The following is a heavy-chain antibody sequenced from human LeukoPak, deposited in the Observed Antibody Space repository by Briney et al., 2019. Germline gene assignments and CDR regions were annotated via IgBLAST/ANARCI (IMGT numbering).Heavy chain of an antibody. D-gene: IGHD3-10*01. J-gene: IGHJ6*03. CDR2: IRYDGSDK. Sequence: GGSLRLSCAASGFTFSTYGMHWVRQAPGKVLEWVAFIRYDGSDKYYADSVKGRFTISRDNSKNTLSLQMNSLRPEDTAVYYCTRAGGLVRGVHYYYYMDVWGKGTTVTISS. CDR3: TRAGGLVRGVHYYYYMDV. V-gene: IGHV3-30*02. CDR1: GFTFSTYG.